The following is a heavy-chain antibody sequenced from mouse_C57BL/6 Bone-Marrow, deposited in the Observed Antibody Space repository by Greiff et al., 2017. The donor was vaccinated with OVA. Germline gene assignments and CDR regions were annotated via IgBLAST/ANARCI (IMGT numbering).Heavy chain of an antibody. CDR2: ISNLAYSI. Sequence: DVQLVESGGGLVQPGGSLKLSCAASGFTFSDYGMAWVRQAPRKGPEWVAFISNLAYSIYYADTVTGRFTISRENAKNTLYLEMSSLRSEDTAMYYCARPLYDGYYGIFVYWGQGTLVTVSA. CDR1: GFTFSDYG. J-gene: IGHJ3*01. D-gene: IGHD2-3*01. CDR3: ARPLYDGYYGIFVY. V-gene: IGHV5-15*01.